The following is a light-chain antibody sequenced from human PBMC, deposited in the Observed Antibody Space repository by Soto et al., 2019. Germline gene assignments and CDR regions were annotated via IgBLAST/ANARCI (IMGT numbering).Light chain of an antibody. CDR1: SGSVSTSYY. CDR2: STN. J-gene: IGLJ2*01. Sequence: QAVVTQEPSFSVSPVGTITLTCGLNSGSVSTSYYPSWYQQTPGQAPRTLLYSTNTRSSGVPDRFSGSILGNKAALTITGAQAEDESDYYCVLYMGSGISLFGGGTKLTVL. V-gene: IGLV8-61*01. CDR3: VLYMGSGISL.